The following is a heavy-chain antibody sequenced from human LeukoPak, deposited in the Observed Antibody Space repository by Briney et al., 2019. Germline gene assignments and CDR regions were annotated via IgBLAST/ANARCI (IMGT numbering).Heavy chain of an antibody. D-gene: IGHD6-25*01. CDR3: APDLRGSASSLDD. CDR2: ISGSGAST. J-gene: IGHJ4*02. Sequence: SGGSLRLSCAASGFTFSNYAMSWVRQAPGKGLEWVSFISGSGASTYYPDSVKGRFTISRDNSKNTLSLQMNSLRAEDTAVYYCAPDLRGSASSLDDWGQGTLVTVSS. V-gene: IGHV3-23*01. CDR1: GFTFSNYA.